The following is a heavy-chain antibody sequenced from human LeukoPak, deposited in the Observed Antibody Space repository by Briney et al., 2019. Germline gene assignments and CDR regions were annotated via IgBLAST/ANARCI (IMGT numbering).Heavy chain of an antibody. V-gene: IGHV3-7*01. D-gene: IGHD6-13*01. J-gene: IGHJ4*02. CDR3: AVGYFY. CDR1: GFTFSTYG. CDR2: IKQDGSEK. Sequence: PGGSLRLSCVASGFTFSTYGMSWVRHAPRKGREGRANIKQDGSEKNYVDSVKGRFTISRDNAKTSLYLQMNSLRAEDTAVYYCAVGYFYWGQGTLVTVSS.